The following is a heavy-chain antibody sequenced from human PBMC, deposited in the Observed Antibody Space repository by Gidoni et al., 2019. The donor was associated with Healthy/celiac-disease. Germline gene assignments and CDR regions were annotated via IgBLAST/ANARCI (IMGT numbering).Heavy chain of an antibody. Sequence: QVQLQQSGPGLVKPSQTLSLPCAISGASVSSNSAAWNWIRQSPSRGLEWLGRTYYRSKWYNDYAVSVKSRITINPDTSKNQFSLQLNSVTPEDTAVYYCARDLTVVVVAANDGWSAGFDYWGQGTLVTVSS. J-gene: IGHJ4*02. CDR1: GASVSSNSAA. V-gene: IGHV6-1*01. CDR3: ARDLTVVVVAANDGWSAGFDY. D-gene: IGHD2-15*01. CDR2: TYYRSKWYN.